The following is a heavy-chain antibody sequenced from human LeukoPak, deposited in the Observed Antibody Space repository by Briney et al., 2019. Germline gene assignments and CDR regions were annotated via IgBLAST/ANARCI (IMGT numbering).Heavy chain of an antibody. V-gene: IGHV3-30*18. CDR1: GFTFSSYG. CDR2: ISYDGSNK. CDR3: AKDGSSGYYYAFDY. Sequence: GGSLRLSCAASGFTFSSYGMHWVRQAPGRGLEWVAVISYDGSNKYYADSVKGRFTISRDNSKNTLYLQMNSLRAEDTAVYYCAKDGSSGYYYAFDYWGQGTLVTVSS. D-gene: IGHD3-22*01. J-gene: IGHJ4*02.